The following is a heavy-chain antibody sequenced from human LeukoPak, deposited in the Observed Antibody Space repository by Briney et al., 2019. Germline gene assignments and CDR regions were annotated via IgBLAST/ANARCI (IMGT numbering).Heavy chain of an antibody. J-gene: IGHJ5*02. Sequence: PSETLSLTCAVYGGSFSGYYWSWIRQPPGKGLEWIGEINHSGSTNYNPSLKSRVTISVDTSKNQFSLKLSSVTAADTAVYYCARSYGSGSYPRRGWFDPWGQGTLVTVSS. D-gene: IGHD3-10*01. CDR2: INHSGST. CDR3: ARSYGSGSYPRRGWFDP. V-gene: IGHV4-34*01. CDR1: GGSFSGYY.